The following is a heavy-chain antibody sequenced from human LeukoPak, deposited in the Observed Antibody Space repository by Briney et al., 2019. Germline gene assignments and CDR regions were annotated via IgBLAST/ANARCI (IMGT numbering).Heavy chain of an antibody. Sequence: SKTLSLTCTVSGASISSYYWSWIRQPPGKGLEWIGDIYYSGSIKYNPSLKSRVTMSVDTSKNQFSLKLSSVTAADTAIYYCARENPSGYYNRPIDYWGQGTLVTVSS. CDR3: ARENPSGYYNRPIDY. V-gene: IGHV4-59*01. CDR2: IYYSGSI. J-gene: IGHJ4*02. D-gene: IGHD3-22*01. CDR1: GASISSYY.